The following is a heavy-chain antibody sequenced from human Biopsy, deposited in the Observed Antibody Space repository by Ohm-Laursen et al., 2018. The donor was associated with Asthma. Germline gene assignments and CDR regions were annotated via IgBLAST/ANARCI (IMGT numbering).Heavy chain of an antibody. CDR2: IVFVSGAT. V-gene: IGHV1-58*01. CDR3: AAGRTSLQGESLI. CDR1: GVALSGYT. J-gene: IGHJ4*01. D-gene: IGHD2/OR15-2a*01. Sequence: GASVNVSCNTSGVALSGYTFEWVRQARGLGLEWIAWIVFVSGATNYAQNFQDRLTVTRDMSADSVSMELRGLSSTDTAVYYRAAGRTSLQGESLIWGQGTLVSVSS.